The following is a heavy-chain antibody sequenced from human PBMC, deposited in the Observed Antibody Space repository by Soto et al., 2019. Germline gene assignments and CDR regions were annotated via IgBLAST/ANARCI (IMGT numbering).Heavy chain of an antibody. Sequence: QVQLVQSGTEVKKPGSSVKVSCKASGGTFSTLAVSWVRQAPGQGLEWMGGIIPIFGRPVYAQKFQGRVTITADESTSIVYMELSSLSSEDTAVYYCARAPDDDYAVLEPNDFDSWGQGTLVTVSS. J-gene: IGHJ4*02. CDR2: IIPIFGRP. CDR1: GGTFSTLA. D-gene: IGHD4-17*01. CDR3: ARAPDDDYAVLEPNDFDS. V-gene: IGHV1-69*01.